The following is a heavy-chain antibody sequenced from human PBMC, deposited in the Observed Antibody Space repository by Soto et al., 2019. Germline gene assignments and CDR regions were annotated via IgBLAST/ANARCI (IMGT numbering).Heavy chain of an antibody. D-gene: IGHD1-26*01. CDR2: ISGDGGRT. CDR1: GFSFSTYS. J-gene: IGHJ4*02. V-gene: IGHV3-23*01. CDR3: AKERDSRGYFDS. Sequence: GGSLRLSCAASGFSFSTYSMSWVRQAPGGGLEWVSAISGDGGRTYYPDSVKGRFTISRDNAKNTVYLQMSSLRADDTAVYYCAKERDSRGYFDSWGQGILVTVSS.